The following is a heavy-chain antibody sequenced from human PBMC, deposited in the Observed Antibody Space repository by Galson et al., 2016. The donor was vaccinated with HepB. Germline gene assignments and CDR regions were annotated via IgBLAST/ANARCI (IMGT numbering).Heavy chain of an antibody. Sequence: SLRLSCAASGFSFSSYWMSWVRQAPGKGLGWVANIKEDESVKNHVDSVKGRFIISRDNAKNSLYLQMNSRRAEDRAVYYCARDVNYGIFDRWGQGTLVTVSS. CDR1: GFSFSSYW. CDR3: ARDVNYGIFDR. CDR2: IKEDESVK. J-gene: IGHJ4*02. V-gene: IGHV3-7*01. D-gene: IGHD3-10*01.